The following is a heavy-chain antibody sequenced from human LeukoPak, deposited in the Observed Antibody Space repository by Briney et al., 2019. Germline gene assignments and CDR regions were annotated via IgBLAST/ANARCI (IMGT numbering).Heavy chain of an antibody. Sequence: RASVEVSCKASGGTFSSYAISWVRQAPGQGLEWMGWINPKSGAADYAQQFRGRVTMTRDTSINTDYMEMKRVTSDDTAVYYCARGAEAETSPLDFWGQGTLVTVSS. D-gene: IGHD6-13*01. CDR3: ARGAEAETSPLDF. CDR2: INPKSGAA. CDR1: GGTFSSYA. V-gene: IGHV1-2*02. J-gene: IGHJ4*02.